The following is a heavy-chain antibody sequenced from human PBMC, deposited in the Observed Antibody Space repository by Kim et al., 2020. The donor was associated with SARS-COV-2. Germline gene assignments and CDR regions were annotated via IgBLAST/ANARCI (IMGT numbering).Heavy chain of an antibody. D-gene: IGHD5-12*01. CDR1: GYTFTSYY. Sequence: ASVKVSCKASGYTFTSYYMHWVRQAPGQGLEWMGIINPSGGSTSYAQKFQGRVTMTRDTSTSTVYMELSSLRSEDTAVYYCARVAESGYDSSQDFDYWGQGTLVTVSS. J-gene: IGHJ4*02. CDR3: ARVAESGYDSSQDFDY. CDR2: INPSGGST. V-gene: IGHV1-46*01.